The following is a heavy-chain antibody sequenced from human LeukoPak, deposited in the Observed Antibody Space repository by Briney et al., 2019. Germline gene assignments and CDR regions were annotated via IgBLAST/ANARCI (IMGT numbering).Heavy chain of an antibody. D-gene: IGHD2-15*01. CDR1: GFTLSSNY. Sequence: GSLSLSCAASGFTLSSNYMSCVRQAPGKELECVSAIGGGGGSTYCADSVKGRFTISRDNSKNTLYLQMNSLGAEDTAVYYCAKISGGPSEDILGYWGQGILVAVSS. V-gene: IGHV3-23*01. CDR3: AKISGGPSEDILGY. J-gene: IGHJ4*02. CDR2: IGGGGGST.